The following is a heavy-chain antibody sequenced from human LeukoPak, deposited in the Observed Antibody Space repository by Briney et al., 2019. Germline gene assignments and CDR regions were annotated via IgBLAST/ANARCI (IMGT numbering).Heavy chain of an antibody. Sequence: ASVKVSCKASGYTFTSYDINWVRQAPGQGLEWMGGIIPIFGTANYAQKFQGRVTITTDESTSTAYMELSSLRSEDTAVYYCARGDGYNFDYWGQGTLVTVSS. CDR3: ARGDGYNFDY. CDR2: IIPIFGTA. CDR1: GYTFTSYD. D-gene: IGHD5-24*01. J-gene: IGHJ4*02. V-gene: IGHV1-69*05.